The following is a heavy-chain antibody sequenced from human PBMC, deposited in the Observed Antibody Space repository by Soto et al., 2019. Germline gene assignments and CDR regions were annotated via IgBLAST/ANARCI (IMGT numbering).Heavy chain of an antibody. CDR1: GYTFSSIG. D-gene: IGHD3-10*01. J-gene: IGHJ4*02. CDR2: ISPHKDDT. CDR3: ARDLDGSGSYFTNY. Sequence: ASVKVSCKTSGYTFSSIGISWVRQAPGQGLEWMGWISPHKDDTYYAQRLQGRVTMTTDTSTSTAYMELRSLRSDDTAVYFCARDLDGSGSYFTNYWGQGTQVTVSS. V-gene: IGHV1-18*01.